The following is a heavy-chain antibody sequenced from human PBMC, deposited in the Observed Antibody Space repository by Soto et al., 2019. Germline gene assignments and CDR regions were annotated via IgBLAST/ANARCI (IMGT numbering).Heavy chain of an antibody. Sequence: LRLSCAASGFTFSSYAMHWVRQAPGKGLEWVAVISYDGSNKYYADSVKGRFTISRDNSKNTLYLQMNSLRAEDTAVYYCARVGRVVVAARAFDIWGQGTMVTVSS. CDR2: ISYDGSNK. V-gene: IGHV3-30-3*01. D-gene: IGHD2-15*01. CDR3: ARVGRVVVAARAFDI. CDR1: GFTFSSYA. J-gene: IGHJ3*02.